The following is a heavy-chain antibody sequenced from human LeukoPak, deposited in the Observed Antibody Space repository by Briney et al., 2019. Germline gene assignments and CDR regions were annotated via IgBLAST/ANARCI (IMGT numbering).Heavy chain of an antibody. CDR3: ARAYSDYVTAFDI. V-gene: IGHV3-21*01. Sequence: PGGPLRLSCAASGFTFSIYSMSWVRQAPGKGLEWVSSIGRSSSYIYSADSVKGRFTLSRDNAKNSLYLQMNSLRDEDTAVYYCARAYSDYVTAFDIWGQGTMVTVSS. J-gene: IGHJ3*02. CDR1: GFTFSIYS. CDR2: IGRSSSYI. D-gene: IGHD5-12*01.